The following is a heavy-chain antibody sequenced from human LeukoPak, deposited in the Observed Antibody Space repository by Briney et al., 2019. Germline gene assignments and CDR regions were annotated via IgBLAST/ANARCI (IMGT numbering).Heavy chain of an antibody. Sequence: KPSETLSLTCTVSGCSMNSYYWSWIRQPPGKGLEWIGYIYYSGSTNYNPSLKSRVTISVDTSKKQVSLKLSSVTAADTAVYYCARVSPRPRFDYWGQGTLVTVSS. CDR2: IYYSGST. CDR3: ARVSPRPRFDY. V-gene: IGHV4-59*01. CDR1: GCSMNSYY. J-gene: IGHJ4*02. D-gene: IGHD1-14*01.